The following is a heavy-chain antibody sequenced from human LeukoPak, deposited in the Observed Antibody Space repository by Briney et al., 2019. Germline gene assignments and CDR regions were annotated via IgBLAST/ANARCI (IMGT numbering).Heavy chain of an antibody. J-gene: IGHJ4*02. CDR2: ISNSGGST. CDR1: GFAFSSYA. V-gene: IGHV3-23*01. Sequence: GGSLRLSCAASGFAFSSYAINWVRQAPRKGLEWVSGISNSGGSTYYADSVKGRFTISRDNSKNTLYLRMNGLRAEDTAVYYCAKAHSVGATSSVDYWGQGTLVTVSS. CDR3: AKAHSVGATSSVDY. D-gene: IGHD1-26*01.